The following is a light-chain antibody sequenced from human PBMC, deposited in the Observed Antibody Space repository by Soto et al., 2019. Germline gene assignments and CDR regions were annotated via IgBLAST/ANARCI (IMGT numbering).Light chain of an antibody. Sequence: DIPMTQSPSTLSASVGDRVTITCRASQSISSWLAWYQQKPGKAPKLLIYKASSLESGVPSRFSGSGSETEFTLTISSLQSDDFATYYCQQYDTGGFTFGPGTKVDIK. CDR2: KAS. J-gene: IGKJ3*01. V-gene: IGKV1-5*03. CDR3: QQYDTGGFT. CDR1: QSISSW.